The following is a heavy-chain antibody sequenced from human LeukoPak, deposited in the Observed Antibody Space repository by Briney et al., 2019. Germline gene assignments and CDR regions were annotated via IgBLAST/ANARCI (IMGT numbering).Heavy chain of an antibody. Sequence: SETLSLTCAVYGGSFSGYYWSWIRQPPGKGLEWIGEINHSGSTNYNPSLKSRVTTSVDTSKNQFSLKPSSVTAADTAVYYCARGTGSSWYGGPFDSWGQGTLVTVSS. J-gene: IGHJ4*02. CDR3: ARGTGSSWYGGPFDS. D-gene: IGHD6-13*01. CDR2: INHSGST. V-gene: IGHV4-34*01. CDR1: GGSFSGYY.